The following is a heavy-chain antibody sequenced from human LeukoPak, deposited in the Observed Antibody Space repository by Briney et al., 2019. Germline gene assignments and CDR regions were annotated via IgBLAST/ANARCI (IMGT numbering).Heavy chain of an antibody. CDR2: ISASGDVT. V-gene: IGHV3-23*01. CDR1: GFTFSKFP. Sequence: GGSLRLSCAASGFTFSKFPMGWVRRAPGRGLEWVSAISASGDVTFYADSLRGRFTISRDNSKSTLYLQMNGLRAEDTAIFYCAKSLFTSATGTGRAFHIWGQGTRVTVSS. D-gene: IGHD1-1*01. J-gene: IGHJ3*02. CDR3: AKSLFTSATGTGRAFHI.